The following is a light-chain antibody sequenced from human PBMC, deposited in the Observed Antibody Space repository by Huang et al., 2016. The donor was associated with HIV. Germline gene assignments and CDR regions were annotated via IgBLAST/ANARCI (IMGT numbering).Light chain of an antibody. Sequence: EIVLTQSPVTLSLSPGDRATLSCRASQSIGTYLAWYQQKSGQAPRLLIYDVSNRAAGGPARFSASGSETGFTLTIASLDPDDFAIYHCQQRSKWPLTFGGGTKVEMK. CDR1: QSIGTY. J-gene: IGKJ4*01. CDR3: QQRSKWPLT. V-gene: IGKV3-11*01. CDR2: DVS.